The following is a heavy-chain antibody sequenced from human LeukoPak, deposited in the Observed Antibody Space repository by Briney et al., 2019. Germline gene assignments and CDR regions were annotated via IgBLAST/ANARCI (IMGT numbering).Heavy chain of an antibody. CDR1: GYTFTGYY. D-gene: IGHD3-10*01. V-gene: IGHV1-8*02. CDR3: ARGPDYYGSGSFYYMDV. J-gene: IGHJ6*03. CDR2: INPSSGNT. Sequence: ASVKVSCKASGYTFTGYYMHWVRQAPGQGLEWMGWINPSSGNTGYAQKFQGRVTMTRNTSISTAYMELSSLRSEDTAVYYCARGPDYYGSGSFYYMDVWGKGTTVTVSS.